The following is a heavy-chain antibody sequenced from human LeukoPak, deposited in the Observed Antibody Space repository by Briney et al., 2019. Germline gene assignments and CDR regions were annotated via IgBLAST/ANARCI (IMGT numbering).Heavy chain of an antibody. J-gene: IGHJ4*02. CDR3: ARDIGDMITSGGVIVLLDY. V-gene: IGHV3-30-3*01. D-gene: IGHD3-16*02. CDR1: GFTFSSYA. Sequence: PGGSLRLSCAASGFTFSSYAMHWVRQAPGKGLEWVALISYDGSNKYYADSVKGRFTISRDNSKNTLYLQMNSLRAEDPAVYYCARDIGDMITSGGVIVLLDYWGQGTLVTVSS. CDR2: ISYDGSNK.